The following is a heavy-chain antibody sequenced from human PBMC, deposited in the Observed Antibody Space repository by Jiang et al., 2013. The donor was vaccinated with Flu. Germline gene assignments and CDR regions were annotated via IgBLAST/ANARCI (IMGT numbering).Heavy chain of an antibody. Sequence: GAEVKKPGESLKISCKGSGYSFTSYWIGWVRQMPGKGLEWMGIIYPGDSNTRYSPSFQGQVTISADKSITTAYLQWSSLKASDTAMYYCARSWIQPPYYFDYWGQGTLVTVSS. CDR1: GYSFTSYW. CDR3: ARSWIQPPYYFDY. D-gene: IGHD5-18*01. J-gene: IGHJ4*02. V-gene: IGHV5-51*03. CDR2: IYPGDSNT.